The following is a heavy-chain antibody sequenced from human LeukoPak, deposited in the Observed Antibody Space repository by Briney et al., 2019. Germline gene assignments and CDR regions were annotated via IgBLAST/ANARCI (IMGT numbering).Heavy chain of an antibody. V-gene: IGHV3-7*01. CDR1: TFTFSNYW. CDR2: IKDDGSEK. Sequence: GGSLRLSCAASTFTFSNYWMSWVRQAPGKGPEWVATIKDDGSEKYYVDSVSGRFTISRDNAKNSLYLQMSSLRAEDTAVYYCARRGTYQNWFDPWGQGTLVTVSS. CDR3: ARRGTYQNWFDP. D-gene: IGHD3-16*01. J-gene: IGHJ5*02.